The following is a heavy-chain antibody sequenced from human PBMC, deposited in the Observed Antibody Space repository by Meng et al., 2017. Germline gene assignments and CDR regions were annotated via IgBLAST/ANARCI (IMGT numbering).Heavy chain of an antibody. CDR1: GYTLSTNV. D-gene: IGHD6-19*01. CDR2: INTKTGKP. CDR3: ARAHSSGWYSFFDY. J-gene: IGHJ4*02. V-gene: IGHV7-4-1*02. Sequence: VQSVSKLKEPGASVKVAWKASGYTLSTNVMNWVRQAPGQGLEWMGWINTKTGKPTYAQGFTGRLAFSLDTSASTAFLQINSLKAEDTAVYYCARAHSSGWYSFFDYWGQGTLVTVSS.